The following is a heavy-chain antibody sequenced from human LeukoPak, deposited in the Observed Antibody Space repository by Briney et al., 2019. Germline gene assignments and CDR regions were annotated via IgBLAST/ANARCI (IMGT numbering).Heavy chain of an antibody. D-gene: IGHD2-2*01. CDR1: GGSFSGYY. Sequence: SETLSLTCAVYGGSFSGYYWSWIRQPPGKGLEWIGEINHSGSTNYNPSLKSRVTISVVTSKNQFSLKLSSVTAADTAVYYCARGRGYCSSTSCHSKDDYWGQGTLVTVSS. J-gene: IGHJ4*02. CDR2: INHSGST. CDR3: ARGRGYCSSTSCHSKDDY. V-gene: IGHV4-34*01.